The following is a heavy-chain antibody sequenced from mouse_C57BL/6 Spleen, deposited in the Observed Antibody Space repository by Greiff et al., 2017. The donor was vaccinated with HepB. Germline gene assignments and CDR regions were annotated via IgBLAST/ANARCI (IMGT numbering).Heavy chain of an antibody. Sequence: VQVVESGPGLVQPSQSLSITCTVSGFSLTSYGVHWVRQSPGKGLEWLGVIWRGGSTDYNAAFMSRLSITKDNSKSQVFFKMNSLQADDTAIYYCAKDYDYGSGYFDVWGTGTTVTVSS. CDR1: GFSLTSYG. CDR2: IWRGGST. CDR3: AKDYDYGSGYFDV. J-gene: IGHJ1*03. D-gene: IGHD2-4*01. V-gene: IGHV2-5*01.